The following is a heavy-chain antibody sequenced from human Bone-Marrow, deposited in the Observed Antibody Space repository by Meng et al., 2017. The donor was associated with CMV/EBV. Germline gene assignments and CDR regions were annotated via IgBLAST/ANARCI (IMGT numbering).Heavy chain of an antibody. V-gene: IGHV1-69*05. CDR3: ARGGYFYNSGYYVAFEI. J-gene: IGHJ3*02. D-gene: IGHD3-22*01. CDR1: GGTFISYA. CDR2: IIPIFGTA. Sequence: SVKVSCKASGGTFISYAITWVRRAPGQGLEWMGGIIPIFGTANYAQKFQGRVTVTTDKFKTTAYMDLSSLKSEDTAVYYCARGGYFYNSGYYVAFEIWGHGTKVTVSS.